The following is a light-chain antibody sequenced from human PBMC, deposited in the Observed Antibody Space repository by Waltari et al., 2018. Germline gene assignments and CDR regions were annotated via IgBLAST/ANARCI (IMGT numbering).Light chain of an antibody. CDR2: AAS. CDR3: QQYNDWPRT. CDR1: QYVNIH. V-gene: IGKV3-15*01. Sequence: EVVMTQSPATLSASPGESATLSCRASQYVNIHLDWYQQKPGQAPRLLIYAASTRATGVPARFSGSGAGTEFTRTISSLQSEDSAVYYCQQYNDWPRTFGLGTKVEIK. J-gene: IGKJ1*01.